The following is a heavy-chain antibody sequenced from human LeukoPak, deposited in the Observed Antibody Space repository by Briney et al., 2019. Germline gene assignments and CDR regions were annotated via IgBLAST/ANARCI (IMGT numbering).Heavy chain of an antibody. J-gene: IGHJ6*02. CDR3: ARDGYCGGDCYSDYYYGMDV. Sequence: GGSLRLSCAASGVTFSSYSMNWVRQAPGKGLEGVSSISNSSSYIYYADSVKGRFTISRDNAKNSLYLQMNSLRAEDTAVYYWARDGYCGGDCYSDYYYGMDVWGQGTAVTVSS. CDR1: GVTFSSYS. D-gene: IGHD2-21*02. V-gene: IGHV3-21*01. CDR2: ISNSSSYI.